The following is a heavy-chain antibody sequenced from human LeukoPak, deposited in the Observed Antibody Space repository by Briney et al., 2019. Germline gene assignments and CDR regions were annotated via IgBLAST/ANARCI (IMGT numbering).Heavy chain of an antibody. V-gene: IGHV3-48*01. D-gene: IGHD1-14*01. J-gene: IGHJ6*03. CDR3: ASQPVPGEYYYYYYMDV. CDR1: GFTFSSYS. Sequence: GGSLRLSCAASGFTFSSYSMNWVRQAPGKGLEWVSYISSSSSTIYYADSVKGRFTISRDNSKNTLYLQMNSLRAEDTAVYYCASQPVPGEYYYYYYMDVWGKGTTVTVSS. CDR2: ISSSSSTI.